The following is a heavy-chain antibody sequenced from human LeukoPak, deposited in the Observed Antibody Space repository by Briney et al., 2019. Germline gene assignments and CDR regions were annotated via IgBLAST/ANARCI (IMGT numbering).Heavy chain of an antibody. CDR3: ANSGIALVAHVLFDY. J-gene: IGHJ4*02. V-gene: IGHV3-23*01. CDR2: ISGSGGST. CDR1: GFTFSSYA. Sequence: PGGSLRLSCAASGFTFSSYAMSWVRQAPGKGLEWVSAISGSGGSTYYADSVKGRFTISRDNSKNTLYLQMNSLRAEDTAVYYCANSGIALVAHVLFDYWGQGTLVTVSS. D-gene: IGHD6-19*01.